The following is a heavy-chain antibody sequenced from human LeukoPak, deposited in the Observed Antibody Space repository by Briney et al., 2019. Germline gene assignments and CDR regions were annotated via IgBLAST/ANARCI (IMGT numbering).Heavy chain of an antibody. CDR1: GYTFTGYY. V-gene: IGHV1-2*02. CDR3: ARDFKKSLDY. J-gene: IGHJ4*02. CDR2: INPNSGGT. Sequence: ASVKVSCKASGYTFTGYYMHWVRQAPGQGLEWMGWINPNSGGTHYAQKFQGRVIMTRDTSISTAYMELSRLRSDDTAVYDCARDFKKSLDYWGQGTLVTVSS.